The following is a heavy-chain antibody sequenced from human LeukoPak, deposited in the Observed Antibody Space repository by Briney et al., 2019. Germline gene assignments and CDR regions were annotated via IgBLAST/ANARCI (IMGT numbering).Heavy chain of an antibody. J-gene: IGHJ4*02. CDR3: SGDSPPIN. V-gene: IGHV3-49*04. CDR2: IRSKASGGTT. Sequence: GGSLRLSCTASGFTFGDYAVTWVRQAPGKGLEWVGFIRSKASGGTTEYAASVKGRFTISRDDSKSIAYLQMNSLKSEDTAVYYCSGDSPPINWGQGTLVIVSS. CDR1: GFTFGDYA.